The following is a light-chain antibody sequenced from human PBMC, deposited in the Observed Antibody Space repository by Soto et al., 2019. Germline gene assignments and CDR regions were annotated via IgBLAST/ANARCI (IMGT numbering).Light chain of an antibody. CDR3: CSYAGSYTWV. J-gene: IGLJ3*02. CDR1: SSDVGNYNY. CDR2: DVN. V-gene: IGLV2-11*01. Sequence: SALTQPRSVSGSPGQSVTISCTGTSSDVGNYNYVSWYQQHPGKAPKLMIYDVNKRPSGVPDRFSGSKSGNTASLTISGLQTEDEADYYCCSYAGSYTWVFGGGTKVTVL.